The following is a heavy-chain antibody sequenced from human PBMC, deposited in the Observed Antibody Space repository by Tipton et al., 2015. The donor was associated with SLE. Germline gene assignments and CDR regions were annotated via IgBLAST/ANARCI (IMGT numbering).Heavy chain of an antibody. Sequence: TLSLTCSVSGDSITSGAYYWNWIRQEPGKGLEWIGYIYCSGSLYYSTYYNPSLKSRVTISLDMSRNQFSLILSSVTAADTAVYYCARDPSWELLPAFDIWGQGTMVTVSS. J-gene: IGHJ3*02. CDR3: ARDPSWELLPAFDI. CDR2: IYCSGSLYYST. D-gene: IGHD1-26*01. CDR1: GDSITSGAYY. V-gene: IGHV4-31*03.